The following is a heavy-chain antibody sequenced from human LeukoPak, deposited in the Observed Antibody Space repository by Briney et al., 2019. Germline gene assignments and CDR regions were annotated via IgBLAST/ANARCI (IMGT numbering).Heavy chain of an antibody. V-gene: IGHV3-30*04. CDR3: ARDLIRGGSGSCLKY. J-gene: IGHJ4*02. CDR1: GLTVSGYA. CDR2: ISHDGSKK. D-gene: IGHD3-10*01. Sequence: GGSLRLSCAASGLTVSGYAMHWVRQAPGKGLEWVAIISHDGSKKDYADSVKGRFTISRDSSKNTVYLEMNSLRADDTALYYRARDLIRGGSGSCLKYWGQGTLVTVSS.